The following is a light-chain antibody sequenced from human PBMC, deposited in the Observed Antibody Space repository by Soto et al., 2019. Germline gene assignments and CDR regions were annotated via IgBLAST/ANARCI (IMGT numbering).Light chain of an antibody. CDR3: QQRSKWPVT. J-gene: IGKJ4*01. CDR1: QSVSIK. V-gene: IGKV3-11*01. CDR2: DTS. Sequence: EIVLTHSPGTLSLSPGERATLSCRASQSVSIKLAWYQQKPGQAPRLLIYDTSTRATGIPARFSGSGSGTEFTLTISSLEAEDFALYYCQQRSKWPVTFGGGTKVDIK.